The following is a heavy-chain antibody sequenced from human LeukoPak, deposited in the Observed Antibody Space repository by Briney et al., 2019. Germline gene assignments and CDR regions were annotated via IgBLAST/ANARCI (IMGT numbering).Heavy chain of an antibody. V-gene: IGHV5-51*01. CDR3: ARGSGGYRYGYQYFDY. J-gene: IGHJ4*02. CDR2: IYPGDFHT. CDR1: GYSFTSYW. D-gene: IGHD5-18*01. Sequence: GESLKISCKGSGYSFTSYWIGWVRQMPGKGLEWMGIIYPGDFHTKYSPSFQGQVTISVDKSISTVYLQWTSLKASDTTMYYCARGSGGYRYGYQYFDYWGQGTLVTVSS.